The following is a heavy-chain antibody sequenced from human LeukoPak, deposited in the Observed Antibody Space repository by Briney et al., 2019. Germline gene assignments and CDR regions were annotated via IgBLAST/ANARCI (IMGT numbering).Heavy chain of an antibody. V-gene: IGHV3-48*01. D-gene: IGHD1-26*01. Sequence: PGGSLRLSCAASGFTFSSYSMNWVRQAPGKGLEWVSYISSSSSTIYYADSVKGRFTISRDNAKNSLYLQMNSLRAEDTAVYYCARSSGIVAAGVLDVFDIWGQGTMVTVSS. J-gene: IGHJ3*02. CDR2: ISSSSSTI. CDR1: GFTFSSYS. CDR3: ARSSGIVAAGVLDVFDI.